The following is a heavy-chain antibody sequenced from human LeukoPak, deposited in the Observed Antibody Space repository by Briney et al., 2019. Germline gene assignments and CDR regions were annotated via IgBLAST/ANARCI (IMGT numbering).Heavy chain of an antibody. D-gene: IGHD2-15*01. CDR1: GGSISSSNW. V-gene: IGHV4-4*02. CDR2: IYHSGST. J-gene: IGHJ4*02. CDR3: ARDGEVAAGGFDY. Sequence: SGTLSLTCAVSGGSISSSNWWSWVRQPPGEGLEWIGEIYHSGSTNYNPSLKSRVTISVDKSKNQFSLKLSSVTAADTAVYYCARDGEVAAGGFDYWGQGTLVTVSS.